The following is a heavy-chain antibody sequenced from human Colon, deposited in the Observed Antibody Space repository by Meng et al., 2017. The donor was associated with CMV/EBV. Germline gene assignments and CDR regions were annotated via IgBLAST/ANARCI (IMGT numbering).Heavy chain of an antibody. D-gene: IGHD3-3*01. J-gene: IGHJ4*02. CDR3: ADDFWKERGY. Sequence: GGSLRLSCAASGFTFSSYGMHWVRQPPGKGLEWLAIIWNDGSENRYADSVKGRFTISRDNSDNTVSLQMNNLRSEDTAVYYCADDFWKERGYWGQGTLVTVSS. V-gene: IGHV3-33*06. CDR2: IWNDGSEN. CDR1: GFTFSSYG.